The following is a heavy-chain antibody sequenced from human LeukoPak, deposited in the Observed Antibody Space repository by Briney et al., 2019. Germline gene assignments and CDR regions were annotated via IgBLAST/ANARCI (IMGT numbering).Heavy chain of an antibody. J-gene: IGHJ4*02. V-gene: IGHV3-23*01. CDR3: ARRDSSGSHYFDF. Sequence: HPGGSLRLSCAASGFTFSSYAMSWVRQAPGKGLEWVSVISDSGGTRYYADSVKGRFTISRDNSKNTLYLQMNSLRAEDTAVYYCARRDSSGSHYFDFWGQGTLVTVSS. CDR2: ISDSGGTR. CDR1: GFTFSSYA. D-gene: IGHD3-22*01.